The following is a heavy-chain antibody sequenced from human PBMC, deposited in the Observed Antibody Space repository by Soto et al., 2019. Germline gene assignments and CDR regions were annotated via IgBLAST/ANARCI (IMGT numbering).Heavy chain of an antibody. CDR3: ASSTVTTPYYRLDL. Sequence: RKPPGKGLEWIGEINHSGSTNYNPSLKSRVTISVDTSKNQFSLKLSSVTAADTAVYFCASSTVTTPYYRLDLWCQRIRVTV. V-gene: IGHV4-34*01. D-gene: IGHD4-4*01. J-gene: IGHJ6*02. CDR2: INHSGST.